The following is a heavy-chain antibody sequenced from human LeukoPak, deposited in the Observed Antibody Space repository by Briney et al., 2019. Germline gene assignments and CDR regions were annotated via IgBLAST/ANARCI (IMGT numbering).Heavy chain of an antibody. V-gene: IGHV6-1*01. J-gene: IGHJ5*02. CDR1: GDSVSSNSVT. CDR2: TYYRSTWYN. Sequence: SQTLPLTCAISGDSVSSNSVTWNWIRQSPSRGLEWLGRTYYRSTWYNDYAVSVRGRITVNPDTSKNQFSLHLNSVTPEDTAVYYCARRLTQYDCFDPWGQGILVTVSS. CDR3: ARRLTQYDCFDP. D-gene: IGHD2-2*01.